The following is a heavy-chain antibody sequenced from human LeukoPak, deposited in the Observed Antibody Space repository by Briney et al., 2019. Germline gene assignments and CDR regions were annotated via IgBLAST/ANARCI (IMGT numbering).Heavy chain of an antibody. CDR2: ISSSSSVI. Sequence: GGSLRLSCEASGFTFSSYNMNWVRQAPGRGLGWVSYISSSSSVIYYADSVKGRFTISRDNAKNSLYLQMNSLRAEDTAVYYCARDTTVAHALDIWGQGTMVTVSS. CDR1: GFTFSSYN. V-gene: IGHV3-48*04. D-gene: IGHD1-14*01. CDR3: ARDTTVAHALDI. J-gene: IGHJ3*02.